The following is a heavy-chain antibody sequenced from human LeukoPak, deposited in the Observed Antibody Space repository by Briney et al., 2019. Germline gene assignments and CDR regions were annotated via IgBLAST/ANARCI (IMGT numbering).Heavy chain of an antibody. CDR1: GFTFSSYS. CDR2: ISRSSCYI. D-gene: IGHD3-3*01. Sequence: GGSLRLSCAASGFTFSSYSMNWVRQAPGKGLAWVSSISRSSCYIYYADSVKGRFTISRDNAKNSLYLQMNSLRAEDTAVYYCARLGMVDYFDYWGQGTLVTVSS. V-gene: IGHV3-21*01. CDR3: ARLGMVDYFDY. J-gene: IGHJ4*02.